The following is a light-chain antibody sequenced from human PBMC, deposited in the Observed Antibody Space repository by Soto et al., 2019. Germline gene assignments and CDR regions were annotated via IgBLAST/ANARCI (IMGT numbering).Light chain of an antibody. V-gene: IGKV3-20*01. CDR3: QQYGNLPFT. CDR1: QSVSNTF. Sequence: EIVLMQSPSTLSLSPGERATLSCRASQSVSNTFLSWYQQKPGQAPRLLFFDASSRATGIPDRFSGSGSGTDLTLTISRLEPEDFAVYFCQQYGNLPFTFGQGTKLEI. J-gene: IGKJ2*01. CDR2: DAS.